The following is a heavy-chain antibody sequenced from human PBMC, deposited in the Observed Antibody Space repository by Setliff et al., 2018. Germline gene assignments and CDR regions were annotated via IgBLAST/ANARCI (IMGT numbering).Heavy chain of an antibody. CDR3: SRLVRYCTKTSCQGASGAEL. J-gene: IGHJ4*02. D-gene: IGHD2-8*01. Sequence: GASVKVSCKASGYTFTSYGITWVRQAPGQGLEWMGWISTYTGNTNYAQKVQGRVSMTTDTSTNTAYMELRSLTSDDTAVYYCSRLVRYCTKTSCQGASGAELWGQGTLVTVSS. CDR2: ISTYTGNT. CDR1: GYTFTSYG. V-gene: IGHV1-18*01.